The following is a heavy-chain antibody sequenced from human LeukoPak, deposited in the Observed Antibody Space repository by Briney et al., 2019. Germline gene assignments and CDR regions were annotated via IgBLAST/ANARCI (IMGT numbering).Heavy chain of an antibody. CDR2: INYSGNT. V-gene: IGHV4-59*01. J-gene: IGHJ4*02. CDR1: GDSISSYY. CDR3: AREGRQDYVYFDC. D-gene: IGHD4-17*01. Sequence: SETLSLTCTVSGDSISSYYWSWIRQPPGEGLEWMGYINYSGNTNYNPSLKSRVTISVDTSKNQFSLRLTSVTAADTAVYYCAREGRQDYVYFDCWGQGTLVTVSS.